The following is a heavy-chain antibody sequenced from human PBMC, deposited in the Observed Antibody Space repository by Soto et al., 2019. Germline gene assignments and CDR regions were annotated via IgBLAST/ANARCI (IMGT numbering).Heavy chain of an antibody. CDR1: GFSFNNYA. J-gene: IGHJ5*02. CDR3: AKECSSTSCGFFDP. D-gene: IGHD2-2*01. Sequence: EVQLLESGGGLVQPGGSLKLSCVASGFSFNNYAMSWVRQAPGKGLEWVSAISGSGDNTYYADSVKGRFTISRDNSKNTLYLQMNSLGVEDTAVYYCAKECSSTSCGFFDPWGQGTLVTVSS. CDR2: ISGSGDNT. V-gene: IGHV3-23*01.